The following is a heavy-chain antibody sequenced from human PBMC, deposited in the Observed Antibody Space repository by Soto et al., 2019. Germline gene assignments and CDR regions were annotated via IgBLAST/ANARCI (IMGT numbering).Heavy chain of an antibody. CDR3: ARQSDGKQQLVRDYYYGMDV. V-gene: IGHV1-46*01. D-gene: IGHD6-13*01. CDR2: INPSGGST. Sequence: ASVKVSCKASGYTFTSYYMHWVRQAPGPGLEWMGIINPSGGSTSYAQKFQGRVTMTRDTSTSTVYMGLSSLRSEDTAVYYCARQSDGKQQLVRDYYYGMDVWGQGATVTVSS. CDR1: GYTFTSYY. J-gene: IGHJ6*02.